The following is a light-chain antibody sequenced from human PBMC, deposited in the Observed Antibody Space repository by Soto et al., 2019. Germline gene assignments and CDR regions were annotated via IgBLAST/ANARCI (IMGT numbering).Light chain of an antibody. Sequence: QSVLTQPASVCGSPGQSITISCTGTSSDVGAYDYVSWYQQHPGKAPKFMIFEVTNRPSGVSHRFSGSKSGNTASLTISGLQAEDEADYYCTSYTATSTYVFGTGTKVTVL. CDR3: TSYTATSTYV. CDR2: EVT. V-gene: IGLV2-14*01. CDR1: SSDVGAYDY. J-gene: IGLJ1*01.